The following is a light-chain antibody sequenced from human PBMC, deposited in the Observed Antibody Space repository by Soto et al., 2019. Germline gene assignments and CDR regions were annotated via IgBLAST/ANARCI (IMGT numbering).Light chain of an antibody. Sequence: IVLTQSPGTLSLSPGERATLCCVASQSVTSGSLAWYQQKPGQAPRLLVYGASSRATGIPDRFSGSGSGTDFTLTISRVEPEDFAVYYCQQYGSPITFGQGTRLEIK. V-gene: IGKV3-20*01. J-gene: IGKJ5*01. CDR2: GAS. CDR1: QSVTSGS. CDR3: QQYGSPIT.